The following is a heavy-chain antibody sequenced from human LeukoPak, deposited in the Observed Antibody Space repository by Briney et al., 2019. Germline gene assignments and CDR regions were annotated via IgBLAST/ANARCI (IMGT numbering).Heavy chain of an antibody. D-gene: IGHD6-13*01. CDR2: IYYSGSA. CDR1: GGSISSGGYS. Sequence: SQTLSLTCAVSGGSISSGGYSWSWIRQPPGKGLEWIGSIYYSGSAYYNPSLKSRVTISVDTSKNQFSLKLSSVTAADTAVYYCARHSSSWYQGAWFDPWGQGTLVTVSS. V-gene: IGHV4-30-2*03. CDR3: ARHSSSWYQGAWFDP. J-gene: IGHJ5*02.